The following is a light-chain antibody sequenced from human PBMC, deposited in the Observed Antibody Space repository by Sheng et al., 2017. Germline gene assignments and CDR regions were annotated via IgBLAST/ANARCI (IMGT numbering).Light chain of an antibody. CDR3: QQSYSTPYT. V-gene: IGKV1-39*01. J-gene: IGKJ2*01. Sequence: DIQMTQSPSSLSASVGDRVTITCRASQTIANYLNWYQQKPGKAPNLLIYVASNLQSGVPSRFSGSGSGTDFTXTITNLQPEDFAAYFCQQSYSTPYTFGQGTKLEIK. CDR1: QTIANY. CDR2: VAS.